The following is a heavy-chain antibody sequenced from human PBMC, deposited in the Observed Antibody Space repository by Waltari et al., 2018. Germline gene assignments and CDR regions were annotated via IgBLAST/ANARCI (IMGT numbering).Heavy chain of an antibody. CDR2: ISYDGSQK. CDR3: AKCGGLLWFKESRYMDV. V-gene: IGHV3-30*18. Sequence: QVQLVESGGGVVQPGRSLRLSCAASGFPFTNYGIHWVRQAPGKGLEWVAVISYDGSQKHYADSLKGRFTISRDNSKKTLYLEMNSLRTEDTAVYYCAKCGGLLWFKESRYMDVWGKGTTVTVSS. D-gene: IGHD3-10*01. J-gene: IGHJ6*03. CDR1: GFPFTNYG.